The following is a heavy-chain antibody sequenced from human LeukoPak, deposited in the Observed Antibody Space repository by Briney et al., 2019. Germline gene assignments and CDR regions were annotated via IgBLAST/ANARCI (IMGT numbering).Heavy chain of an antibody. CDR3: ARYDYGDYVFDY. J-gene: IGHJ4*02. CDR1: GYTFTSYG. V-gene: IGHV1-18*01. Sequence: ASVKVSCKASGYTFTSYGISWVRQAPGQGLEWMGWFSAYNGNTNYAQKLQGRVTMTTDTSTSTAYMELRSLRSDDTAVYYCARYDYGDYVFDYWGQGTLVTVSS. CDR2: FSAYNGNT. D-gene: IGHD4-17*01.